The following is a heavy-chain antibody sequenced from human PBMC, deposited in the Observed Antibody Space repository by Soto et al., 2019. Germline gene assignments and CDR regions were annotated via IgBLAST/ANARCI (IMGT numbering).Heavy chain of an antibody. CDR2: ISSSSTYI. J-gene: IGHJ4*02. CDR3: ARYWVSNANFDS. V-gene: IGHV3-21*01. D-gene: IGHD3-9*01. CDR1: GFTFSTYS. Sequence: EVQLVESGGGLVKPGGSLRLSCAASGFTFSTYSMYWVRQTPGKGLEWVSSISSSSTYIYYADSVKGRFTISRDNAKNSLFLQMNSLRAADTAVYYCARYWVSNANFDSWGQGTLVTVSS.